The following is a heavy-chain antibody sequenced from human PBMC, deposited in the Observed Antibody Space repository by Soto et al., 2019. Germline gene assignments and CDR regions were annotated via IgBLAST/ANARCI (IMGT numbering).Heavy chain of an antibody. J-gene: IGHJ4*02. V-gene: IGHV1-69*06. CDR2: IIPIFGTA. D-gene: IGHD4-4*01. CDR3: ARLDTVTATPDY. Sequence: GASVKVSCKASGGTFSSYAISWVRQAPGQGLEWMGGIIPIFGTANYAQKFQGRVTITADKSTSTAYMELSSLRSEDTAVYYCARLDTVTATPDYWGQGTLVTVS. CDR1: GGTFSSYA.